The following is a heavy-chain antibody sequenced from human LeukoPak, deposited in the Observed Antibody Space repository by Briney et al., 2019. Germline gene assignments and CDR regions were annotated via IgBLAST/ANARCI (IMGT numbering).Heavy chain of an antibody. D-gene: IGHD2-15*01. CDR2: INTNTGNP. CDR3: ARDYCSSGSCYEGRGWFDP. V-gene: IGHV7-4-1*02. Sequence: ASVKVSCKASGYTFTSYAMNWVRQAPGQGLEWMGWINTNTGNPTYAQGFTGRLVFSLDTSVSTAYLQISSLKAEDTAVYYCARDYCSSGSCYEGRGWFDPWGQGTLVTVSS. J-gene: IGHJ5*02. CDR1: GYTFTSYA.